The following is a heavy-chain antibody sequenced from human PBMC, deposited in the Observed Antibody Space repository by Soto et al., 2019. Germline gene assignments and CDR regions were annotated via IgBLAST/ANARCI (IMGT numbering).Heavy chain of an antibody. V-gene: IGHV3-53*04. Sequence: EVQLVESGGGLVQPGGSLRLSCAASGFTVSSNYMSWVRQAPGKGLEWVSVIYSGGSTCYADSVKGRFTISRHNSKNSLYLQMNSLRAEDTAVYYCAREVGHGWFDPWGQGTLVTVSS. J-gene: IGHJ5*02. CDR3: AREVGHGWFDP. CDR1: GFTVSSNY. CDR2: IYSGGST.